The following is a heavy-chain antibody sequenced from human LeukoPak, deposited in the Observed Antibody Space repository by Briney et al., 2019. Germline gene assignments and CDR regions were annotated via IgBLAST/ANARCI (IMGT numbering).Heavy chain of an antibody. D-gene: IGHD3-16*01. CDR2: ISSSGSTI. CDR3: ANPLVGGGL. J-gene: IGHJ4*02. V-gene: IGHV3-48*01. CDR1: GFTFSSYS. Sequence: GGSLRLSCAASGFTFSSYSMNWVRQAPGKGLEWVSYISSSGSTIYYADSVKGRFTISRDNSKNTLYLQMNSLRAEDTAVYYCANPLVGGGLWGQGTLVTVSS.